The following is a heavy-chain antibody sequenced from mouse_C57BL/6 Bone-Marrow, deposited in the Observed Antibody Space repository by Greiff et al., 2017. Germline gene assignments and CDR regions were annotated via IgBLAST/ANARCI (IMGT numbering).Heavy chain of an antibody. CDR1: GFNIKDDY. V-gene: IGHV14-4*01. CDR3: TTDYFDY. J-gene: IGHJ2*01. Sequence: EVKLVESGAELVRPGASVKLSCTASGFNIKDDYMHWVKQRPEQGLEWIGWIDPENGDTEYASKFQGKATIPADTSSNTAYLQLSSLTSEDTAVYYCTTDYFDYWGQGTTLTVSS. CDR2: IDPENGDT.